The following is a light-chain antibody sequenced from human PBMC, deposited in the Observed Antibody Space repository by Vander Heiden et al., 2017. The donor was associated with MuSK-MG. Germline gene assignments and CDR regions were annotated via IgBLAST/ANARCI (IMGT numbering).Light chain of an antibody. CDR1: QSVSSSF. V-gene: IGKV3-20*01. CDR3: QQDCSSPMYT. J-gene: IGKJ2*01. Sequence: EIVLTQPPGTLSLSPGERATLSCRASQSVSSSFLAWYQQKPGQTPRLLIYRASSRATGIPDRFSGSGYGTDFTLTISRLEPEDFAVYYCQQDCSSPMYTFGQGTKLEIK. CDR2: RAS.